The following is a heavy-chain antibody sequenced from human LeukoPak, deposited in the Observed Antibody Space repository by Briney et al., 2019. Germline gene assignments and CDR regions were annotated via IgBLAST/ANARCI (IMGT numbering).Heavy chain of an antibody. CDR1: GGSVSSGSYY. CDR3: AGAYGDPLYFDY. V-gene: IGHV4-61*01. CDR2: IYYSGST. D-gene: IGHD4-17*01. J-gene: IGHJ4*02. Sequence: SETLPLTCTVSGGSVSSGSYYWSWIRQPPGKGLEWIGYIYYSGSTNYNPSLKSRVTISVDTSKNQFSLKLSSVTAADTAVYYCAGAYGDPLYFDYWGQGTLVTVSS.